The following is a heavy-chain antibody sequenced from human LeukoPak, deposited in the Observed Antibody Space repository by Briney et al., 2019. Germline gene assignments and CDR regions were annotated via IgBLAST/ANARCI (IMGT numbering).Heavy chain of an antibody. CDR1: GFTFSSYS. CDR2: ISSSSSYI. Sequence: GGSLRLSCAASGFTFSSYSMTWVRQAPGKGLEWVSSISSSSSYIYYADSVKGRFTISRDNAKNSLYLQMNSLRAEDTAVYYCARDRGNDILTYPIDYWGQGTLVTVSS. J-gene: IGHJ4*02. CDR3: ARDRGNDILTYPIDY. D-gene: IGHD3-9*01. V-gene: IGHV3-21*01.